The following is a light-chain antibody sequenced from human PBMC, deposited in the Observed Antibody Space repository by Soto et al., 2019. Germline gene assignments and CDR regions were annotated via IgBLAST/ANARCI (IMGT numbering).Light chain of an antibody. CDR1: QSIGSY. J-gene: IGKJ4*01. V-gene: IGKV1-39*01. CDR3: QKIYTIPLT. CDR2: GGS. Sequence: IQMTHSPSSLSASVVDSVTITYQASQSIGSYLNWYQQKPGKAPNLLIHGGSILQSGVPPRFSGGGGGTDFTLTISSLQPEDFASYYCQKIYTIPLTCGGGNTGDIK.